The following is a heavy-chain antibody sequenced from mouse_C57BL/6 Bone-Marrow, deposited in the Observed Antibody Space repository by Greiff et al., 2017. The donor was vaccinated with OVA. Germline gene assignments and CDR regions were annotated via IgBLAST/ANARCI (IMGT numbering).Heavy chain of an antibody. D-gene: IGHD2-1*01. CDR1: GFTFSSYG. CDR3: ARPHYGNYSYFDY. J-gene: IGHJ2*01. Sequence: EVQLVESGGDLVKPGGSLKLSCAASGFTFSSYGMSWVRQTPDKRLEWVATISSGGSYTYYPDSVKGRFTISRDNAKNTLYLQMSSLKSEDTAMYYCARPHYGNYSYFDYWGQGTTLTVSS. V-gene: IGHV5-6*01. CDR2: ISSGGSYT.